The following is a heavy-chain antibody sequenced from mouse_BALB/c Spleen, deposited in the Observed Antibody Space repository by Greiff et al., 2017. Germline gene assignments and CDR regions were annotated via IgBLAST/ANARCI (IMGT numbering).Heavy chain of an antibody. Sequence: EVMLVESGGGLVQPGGSLKLSCAASGFDFSRYWMSWVRQAPGKGLEWIGEINPDSSTINYTPSLKDKFIISRDNAKNTLYLQMSKVRSEDTALYYCARPGYYGSSYGYFDVWGAGTTVTVSS. D-gene: IGHD1-1*01. J-gene: IGHJ1*01. V-gene: IGHV4-1*02. CDR3: ARPGYYGSSYGYFDV. CDR1: GFDFSRYW. CDR2: INPDSSTI.